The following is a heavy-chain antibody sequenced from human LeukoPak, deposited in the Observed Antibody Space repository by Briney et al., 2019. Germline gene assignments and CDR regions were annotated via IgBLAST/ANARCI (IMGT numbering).Heavy chain of an antibody. D-gene: IGHD1-26*01. CDR3: ERVESLGDDAFDI. V-gene: IGHV3-30*03. J-gene: IGHJ3*02. CDR2: ISYDGSNK. CDR1: GFTFSSYG. Sequence: QPGRSLRLSCAASGFTFSSYGMHWVRQAPGKGLEWVAVISYDGSNKYYADSVKGRFTISRDNSKNTLYLQMNSLRAEDTAVYYCERVESLGDDAFDIWGQGTMVTVSS.